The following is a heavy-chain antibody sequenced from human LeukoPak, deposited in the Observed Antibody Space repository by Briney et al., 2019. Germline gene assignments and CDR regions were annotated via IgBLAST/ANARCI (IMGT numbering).Heavy chain of an antibody. V-gene: IGHV3-23*01. CDR2: ISGSGGTT. CDR3: AKCGGYYYYMDV. J-gene: IGHJ6*03. CDR1: GFTVSSNY. Sequence: GGSLRLSCAASGFTVSSNYMSWVRQAPGKGLEWVSAISGSGGTTYYADSVKGRFTISRDNSKNTLYLQMNSLRAEDTAVYYCAKCGGYYYYMDVWGKGTTVTISS. D-gene: IGHD3-16*01.